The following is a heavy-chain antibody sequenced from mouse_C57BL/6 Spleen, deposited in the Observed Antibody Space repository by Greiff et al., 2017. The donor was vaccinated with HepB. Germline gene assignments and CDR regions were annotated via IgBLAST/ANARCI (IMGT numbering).Heavy chain of an antibody. CDR1: GYTFTSYW. Sequence: QVQLQQSGAELVMPGASVKLSCKASGYTFTSYWMHWVKQRPGQGLEWIGEIDPSDSYTNYNQKFKGKSTLTVDKSSSTAYMQLSSLTSEDSAVYYCARGLDQGAMDYWGQGTSVTVSS. J-gene: IGHJ4*01. CDR2: IDPSDSYT. V-gene: IGHV1-69*01. D-gene: IGHD3-2*02. CDR3: ARGLDQGAMDY.